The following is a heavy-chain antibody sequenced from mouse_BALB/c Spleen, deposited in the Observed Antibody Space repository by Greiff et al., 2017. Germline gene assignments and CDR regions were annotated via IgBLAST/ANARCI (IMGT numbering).Heavy chain of an antibody. V-gene: IGHV5-6-5*01. CDR3: ARSYGSSYWYFDV. D-gene: IGHD1-1*01. CDR2: IGSGGST. Sequence: EVQLVESGGGLVKPGGSLKLSCAASGFTFSSYAMSWVRQTPEKRLEWVASIGSGGSTYYPDSVKGRFTISRDNARNILYLQMSSLRSEDTAMYYCARSYGSSYWYFDVWGAGTTVTVSS. CDR1: GFTFSSYA. J-gene: IGHJ1*01.